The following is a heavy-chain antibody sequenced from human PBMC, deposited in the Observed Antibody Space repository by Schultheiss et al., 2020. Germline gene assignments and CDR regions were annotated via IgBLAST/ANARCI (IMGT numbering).Heavy chain of an antibody. J-gene: IGHJ6*02. CDR2: IDWDDDK. Sequence: SGPTLVKPTQTLTLTCTFSGFSLSTSGMRVSWIRQPTGKALEWLARIDWDDDKFYSTSLKTRLTISKDTSKNQVVLTMTNMDPVDTATYYCARTTGTRYYYYGMDVWGQGTTVTVSS. V-gene: IGHV2-70*04. D-gene: IGHD4-17*01. CDR1: GFSLSTSGMR. CDR3: ARTTGTRYYYYGMDV.